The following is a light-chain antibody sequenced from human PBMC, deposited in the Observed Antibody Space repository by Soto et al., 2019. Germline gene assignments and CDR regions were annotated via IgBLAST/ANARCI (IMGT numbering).Light chain of an antibody. J-gene: IGKJ4*01. CDR3: QQFNNYLLT. CDR1: QSVSSN. V-gene: IGKV3-15*01. Sequence: KVMKQSPATLSVSPWERATLSCRASQSVSSNLAWYQQKPGQAPRLLIYGASTRATGIPARFSGSGSGTEFTLTISSLQAEDCATYYCQQFNNYLLTFGGGTKV. CDR2: GAS.